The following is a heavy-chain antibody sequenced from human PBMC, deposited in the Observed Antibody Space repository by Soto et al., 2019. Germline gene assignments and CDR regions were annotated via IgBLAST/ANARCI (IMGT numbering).Heavy chain of an antibody. CDR2: IYHSGST. Sequence: SETLSLTCAVSGGSISSSNWWIWVRQPPGKGLEWIGEIYHSGSTNYNPSLKSRVTISVDKSKNQFSLKLNSVTAADTAVYYCARAKAPLYSSSWYWFDPWGQGTLVTVS. CDR3: ARAKAPLYSSSWYWFDP. V-gene: IGHV4-4*02. CDR1: GGSISSSNW. D-gene: IGHD6-13*01. J-gene: IGHJ5*02.